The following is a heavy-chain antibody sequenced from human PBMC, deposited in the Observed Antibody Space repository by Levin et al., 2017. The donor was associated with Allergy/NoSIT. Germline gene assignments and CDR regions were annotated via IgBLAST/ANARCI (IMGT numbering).Heavy chain of an antibody. CDR2: INAGNGNT. D-gene: IGHD2-15*01. CDR3: ARDPTPGDAWVVVAAAEDAD. V-gene: IGHV1-3*01. Sequence: AASVKVSCKASGYTFTSYAMHWVRQAPGQRLEWMGWINAGNGNTKYSQKFQGRVTITRDTSASTAYMELSSLRSEDTAVYYCARDPTPGDAWVVVAAAEDADWGQGTLVTVSS. CDR1: GYTFTSYA. J-gene: IGHJ4*02.